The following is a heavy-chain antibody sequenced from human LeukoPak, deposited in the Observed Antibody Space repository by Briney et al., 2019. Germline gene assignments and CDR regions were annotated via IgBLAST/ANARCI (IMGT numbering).Heavy chain of an antibody. CDR1: GFTFNNYG. Sequence: GESLRLSCAASGFTFNNYGMHWVRQAPGKGPQWVAVISKDGDYEYSIDSEKGRFTISRDNSKNMVYLQMSSLTVEDTAVYYCARGRPHGNDYWGQGTLVTVSS. V-gene: IGHV3-30*03. D-gene: IGHD4-23*01. CDR2: ISKDGDYE. CDR3: ARGRPHGNDY. J-gene: IGHJ4*02.